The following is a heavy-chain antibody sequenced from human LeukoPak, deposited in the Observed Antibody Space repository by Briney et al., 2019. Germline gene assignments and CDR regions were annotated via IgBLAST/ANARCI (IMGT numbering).Heavy chain of an antibody. CDR1: GGSITSYY. J-gene: IGHJ3*02. D-gene: IGHD3-3*01. V-gene: IGHV4-59*01. Sequence: SETLSLTCTVSGGSITSYYWSWIRQPPGKGLEWIAYIYFTGTTNYNPSLKSRGTISVDTSKNQFSLKLSSVTAADTAIYYCASRVVVNAFDIWGQGRMVTVSS. CDR3: ASRVVVNAFDI. CDR2: IYFTGTT.